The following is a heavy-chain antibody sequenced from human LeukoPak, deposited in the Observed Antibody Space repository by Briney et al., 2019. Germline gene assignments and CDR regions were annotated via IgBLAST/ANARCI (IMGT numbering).Heavy chain of an antibody. Sequence: GASVKVSCKASGYTFTGYYMHWVRQAPGQGLEWMGWINPNSGGTNYAQKFQGRVTMTRDTSISTAYMELSRLRSDDTAVYYCARETYYDYVWGSYRYWSYWGQGTLVTVSS. J-gene: IGHJ4*02. CDR1: GYTFTGYY. CDR2: INPNSGGT. CDR3: ARETYYDYVWGSYRYWSY. V-gene: IGHV1-2*02. D-gene: IGHD3-16*02.